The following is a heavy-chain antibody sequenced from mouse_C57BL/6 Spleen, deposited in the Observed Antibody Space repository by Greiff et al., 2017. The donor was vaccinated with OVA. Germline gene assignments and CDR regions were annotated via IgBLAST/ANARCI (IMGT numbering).Heavy chain of an antibody. CDR3: AKSDMEY. CDR1: GYSFTGYY. Sequence: VQLQQSGPELVKPGASVKISCKASGYSFTGYYMNWVKQSPEKSLEWIGEINPSTGGTNYNQKFKGKATLTVDKSTSTAYMQLKSLTSEDSAVYYFAKSDMEYWGQGTSVTVAT. V-gene: IGHV1-42*01. J-gene: IGHJ4*01. CDR2: INPSTGGT.